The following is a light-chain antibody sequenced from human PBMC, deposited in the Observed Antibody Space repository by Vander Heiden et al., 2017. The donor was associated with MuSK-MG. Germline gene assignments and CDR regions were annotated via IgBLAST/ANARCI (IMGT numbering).Light chain of an antibody. CDR1: KLGDRY. Sequence: SYELTQPPSVSVSPGQTASITCSGDKLGDRYASWYQQRPGQSPVLIIYQDCQRPSGIPERFSGSNSGNTATLTISGTQAMDEADYYCQAWDSSTGVFGGGTKLTVL. CDR3: QAWDSSTGV. CDR2: QDC. V-gene: IGLV3-1*01. J-gene: IGLJ3*02.